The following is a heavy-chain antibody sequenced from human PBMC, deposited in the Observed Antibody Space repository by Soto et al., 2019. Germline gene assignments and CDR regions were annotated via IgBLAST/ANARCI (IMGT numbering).Heavy chain of an antibody. CDR3: ARKVGGFYVMDV. CDR2: ISGSGGST. J-gene: IGHJ6*02. Sequence: AGGSLRLSCAASGFTFSSYAMRWVRQAPGKGLEWVSVISGSGGSTYYADSVKGRFTISRDNSKNTVYLQMNSLRAEDTAVYYCARKVGGFYVMDVWGQGTTVTVSS. V-gene: IGHV3-23*01. CDR1: GFTFSSYA. D-gene: IGHD2-2*01.